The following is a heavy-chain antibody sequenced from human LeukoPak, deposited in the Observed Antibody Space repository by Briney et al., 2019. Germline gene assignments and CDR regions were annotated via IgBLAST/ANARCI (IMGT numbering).Heavy chain of an antibody. CDR3: ARALGYCSSTSCYDAFDI. D-gene: IGHD2-2*01. V-gene: IGHV4-34*01. CDR2: INHSGST. CDR1: GGSFSGYY. J-gene: IGHJ3*02. Sequence: SETLSLTCAVYGGSFSGYYWSWIRQPPGKGLEWIGEINHSGSTNYNPSLKSRVTISVDTSKNQFSLKLSSVTVADTAVYYCARALGYCSSTSCYDAFDIWGQGTMVTVSS.